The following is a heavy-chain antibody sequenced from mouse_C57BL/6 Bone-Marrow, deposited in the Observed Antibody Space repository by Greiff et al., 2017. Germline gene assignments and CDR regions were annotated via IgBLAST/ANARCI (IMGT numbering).Heavy chain of an antibody. V-gene: IGHV1-55*01. D-gene: IGHD2-4*01. CDR1: GYTFTSYW. CDR2: IYPGSGST. Sequence: QVQLQQPGAELVKPGASVKMSCKASGYTFTSYWITWVKQRPGQGLEWIGDIYPGSGSTNYNEKFKSKATLTVDTSSSTAYMQLRSMTSEDSAVYYCANYDPAWFAYWGQGPLVTVSA. J-gene: IGHJ3*01. CDR3: ANYDPAWFAY.